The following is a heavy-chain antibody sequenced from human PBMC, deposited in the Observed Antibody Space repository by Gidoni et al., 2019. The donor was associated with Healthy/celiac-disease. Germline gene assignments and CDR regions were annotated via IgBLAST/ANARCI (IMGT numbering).Heavy chain of an antibody. V-gene: IGHV6-1*01. D-gene: IGHD3-16*01. Sequence: HVQLQQSGPGLVKPSQPLSLTCAISGDSVSSNSAAWNWIRQSQSRGLELLGRTYYRSKWYNDYAGSVKSRITINPDSSKNQFSLQLNSVTPEDTAVYYCARELLGGPESGEYFQHWGQGTLVTVSS. CDR2: TYYRSKWYN. CDR1: GDSVSSNSAA. CDR3: ARELLGGPESGEYFQH. J-gene: IGHJ1*01.